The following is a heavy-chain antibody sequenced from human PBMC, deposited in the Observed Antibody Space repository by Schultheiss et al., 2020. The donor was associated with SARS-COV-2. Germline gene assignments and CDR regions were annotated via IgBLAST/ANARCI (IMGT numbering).Heavy chain of an antibody. CDR2: ISGSGSTI. CDR3: AREPRGVYYDSSETDAFDI. D-gene: IGHD3-22*01. CDR1: GFTFSSYA. Sequence: GGSLRLSCAASGFTFSSYAMSWVRQAPGKGLEWVSAISGSGSTIYYADSVKGRFTISRDNAKNSLYLQMNSLRAEDTAVYYCAREPRGVYYDSSETDAFDIWGQGTMVTVSS. V-gene: IGHV3-48*04. J-gene: IGHJ3*02.